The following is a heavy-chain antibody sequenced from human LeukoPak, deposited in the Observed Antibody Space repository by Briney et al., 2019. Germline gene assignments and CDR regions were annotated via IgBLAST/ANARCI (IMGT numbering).Heavy chain of an antibody. CDR3: APLEYSSSPLHDDY. Sequence: GASVKVSCKASGGTFSSYAISWVRQAPGQGLEWMGGIIPIFGTANYAQKFQGRVTTTADESTSTAYMELSSLRSEDTAVYYCAPLEYSSSPLHDDYWGQGTLVTVSS. V-gene: IGHV1-69*01. J-gene: IGHJ4*02. CDR2: IIPIFGTA. CDR1: GGTFSSYA. D-gene: IGHD6-6*01.